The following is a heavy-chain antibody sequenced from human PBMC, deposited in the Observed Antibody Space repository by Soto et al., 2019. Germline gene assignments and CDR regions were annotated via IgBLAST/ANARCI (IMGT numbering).Heavy chain of an antibody. CDR1: GGSFSGYY. D-gene: IGHD6-19*01. CDR3: ARGRGSGWYRNAFDI. Sequence: SETLSLTCAVYGGSFSGYYWSWIRQPPGKGLEWIGEINHSGSTNYNPSLKSRVTMSVDTSKNQFSLRLSSVTAADTAVYYCARGRGSGWYRNAFDIWGQGTMVTV. J-gene: IGHJ3*02. CDR2: INHSGST. V-gene: IGHV4-34*01.